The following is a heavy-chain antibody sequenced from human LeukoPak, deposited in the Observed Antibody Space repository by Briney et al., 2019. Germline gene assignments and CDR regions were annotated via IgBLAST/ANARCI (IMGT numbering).Heavy chain of an antibody. V-gene: IGHV4-34*01. J-gene: IGHJ4*02. CDR2: INHSGST. CDR3: ARNDIGYYDSSGSL. D-gene: IGHD3-22*01. Sequence: SETLSLTCAVYGGSFSGYYRSWIRQPPGKGLEWIGEINHSGSTNYNPSLKSRVTISVDTSKNQFSLKLSSVTAADTAVYYCARNDIGYYDSSGSLWGQGTLVTVSS. CDR1: GGSFSGYY.